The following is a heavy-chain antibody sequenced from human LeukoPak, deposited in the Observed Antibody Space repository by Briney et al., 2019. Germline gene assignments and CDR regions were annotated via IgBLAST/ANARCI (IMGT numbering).Heavy chain of an antibody. CDR3: ASVTIFGVVGAFDI. CDR1: GGSISSYY. Sequence: SETLSLTCTVSGGSISSYYWSWIRQPPGKGLEWIGYIYYSGSTNYNPSLKSRVTISVDTSKNQFSLKLSSVTAADTAVYYCASVTIFGVVGAFDIWGQGTMVTVSS. CDR2: IYYSGST. D-gene: IGHD3-3*01. J-gene: IGHJ3*02. V-gene: IGHV4-59*01.